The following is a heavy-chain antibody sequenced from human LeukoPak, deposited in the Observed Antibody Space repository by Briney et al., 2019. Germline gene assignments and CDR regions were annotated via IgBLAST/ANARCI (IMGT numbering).Heavy chain of an antibody. CDR1: GGSISSYY. CDR2: IYYSGTT. V-gene: IGHV4-59*01. Sequence: SETLSLTCTVSGGSISSYYWSWIRQPPGKGLEGIGYIYYSGTTNYNPSLKSRVTISLDTSENQFSLKLSSVTAADTAIYYCAGHIHSSSYYSDYWGQGTLVTVSS. D-gene: IGHD6-13*01. J-gene: IGHJ4*02. CDR3: AGHIHSSSYYSDY.